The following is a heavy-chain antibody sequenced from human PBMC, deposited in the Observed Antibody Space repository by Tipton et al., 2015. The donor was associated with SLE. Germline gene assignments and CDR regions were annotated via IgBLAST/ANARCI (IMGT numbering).Heavy chain of an antibody. V-gene: IGHV1-18*01. CDR2: ISPYNGNT. Sequence: QLVQSGGEVKKPGASVKVSCKASGYTFSNYGISWVRQAPGQGLEWMGWISPYNGNTNYAQKLQGRVALTTDTSTSTAYMELRSLRSDDTAVYYCARGDYYDGSGHYPGDYWGQGTLVTVSS. J-gene: IGHJ4*02. CDR1: GYTFSNYG. CDR3: ARGDYYDGSGHYPGDY. D-gene: IGHD3-22*01.